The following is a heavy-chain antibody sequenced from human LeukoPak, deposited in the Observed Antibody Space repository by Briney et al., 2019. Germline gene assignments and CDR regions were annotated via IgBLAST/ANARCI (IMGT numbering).Heavy chain of an antibody. CDR1: GGSFSGYY. V-gene: IGHV4-34*01. CDR3: ILGGKLDY. J-gene: IGHJ4*02. CDR2: IYHTGST. D-gene: IGHD3-10*01. Sequence: PSETLSLTCAVYGGSFSGYYRGWIRQPPGKGLEWIGGIYHTGSTHYNPSLKSRVTISVDTSKNQLSLRLSSVTAADTALYYCILGGKLDYWGQGILVTVSS.